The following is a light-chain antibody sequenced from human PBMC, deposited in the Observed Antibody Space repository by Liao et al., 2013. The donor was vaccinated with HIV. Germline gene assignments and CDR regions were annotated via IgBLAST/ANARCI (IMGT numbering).Light chain of an antibody. CDR2: YDT. Sequence: SYELPQPPSVSVAPGETARITCGGNNIGSRGVHWYQQKPDQAPVLVLYYDTDRPSGIPARFSGSNSGNTATLTISWVEAGDEADYYCQVWDSSTANLYVFGPGTKLTVL. CDR1: NIGSRG. V-gene: IGLV3-21*04. J-gene: IGLJ1*01. CDR3: QVWDSSTANLYV.